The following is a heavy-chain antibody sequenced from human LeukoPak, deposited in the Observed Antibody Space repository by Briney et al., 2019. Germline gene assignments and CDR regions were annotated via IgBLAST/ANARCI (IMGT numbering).Heavy chain of an antibody. CDR1: GASVSGSAYY. J-gene: IGHJ4*02. CDR2: IYYSGST. D-gene: IGHD1-26*01. Sequence: SETLSLTCTVSGASVSGSAYYWGWIRQPPGKGLEWIGNIYYSGSTYYNESLESRVTISIDTSKNQFSLKLNSVTAADTAMYYCAKSGGYGLSDHGGQGTLVTVFS. V-gene: IGHV4-39*01. CDR3: AKSGGYGLSDH.